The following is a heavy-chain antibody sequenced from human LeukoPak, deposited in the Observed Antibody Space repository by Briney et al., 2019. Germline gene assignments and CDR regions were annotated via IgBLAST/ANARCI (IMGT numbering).Heavy chain of an antibody. J-gene: IGHJ4*02. D-gene: IGHD3-16*02. CDR2: VNGNGGST. Sequence: GGSLRLSCAASGFSFSTYAMSWVRQAPGKGLEWVSGVNGNGGSTSYADSVKGRFTIFRDNSRNTVYLQMNSLRVEDTAVYYCAKSLYGGCDYWGQGTVVTVSS. CDR1: GFSFSTYA. CDR3: AKSLYGGCDY. V-gene: IGHV3-23*01.